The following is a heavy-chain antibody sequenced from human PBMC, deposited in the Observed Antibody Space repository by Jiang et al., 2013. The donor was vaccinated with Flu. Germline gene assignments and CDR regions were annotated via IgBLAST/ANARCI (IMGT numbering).Heavy chain of an antibody. Sequence: GPGLVKPSETLSLTCTVSGGSLNSYYWSWIRQSPGKGLEWIGDIYYSGGVKYYPSLKSRVTISVDMSKSQFSLRLSSVTAADTAVYYCARHIGKWGVDYWGQGTLVTVSS. D-gene: IGHD1-26*01. V-gene: IGHV4-59*08. CDR2: IYYSGGV. CDR3: ARHIGKWGVDY. J-gene: IGHJ4*02. CDR1: GGSLNSYY.